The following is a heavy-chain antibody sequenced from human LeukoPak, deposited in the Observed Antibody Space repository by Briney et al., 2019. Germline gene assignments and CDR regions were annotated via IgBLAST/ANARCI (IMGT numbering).Heavy chain of an antibody. CDR1: GGSISSYY. D-gene: IGHD6-13*01. Sequence: SGTLSLTCTVSGGSISSYYWSWIRQPPGKGLEWIGYIHYSGRTNYNPSLKSRVTISVDTSKNQFSLKLSSVTAADTAVYYCARHEGDSNLYYFDYWGQGTLVTVSS. V-gene: IGHV4-59*08. CDR2: IHYSGRT. CDR3: ARHEGDSNLYYFDY. J-gene: IGHJ4*02.